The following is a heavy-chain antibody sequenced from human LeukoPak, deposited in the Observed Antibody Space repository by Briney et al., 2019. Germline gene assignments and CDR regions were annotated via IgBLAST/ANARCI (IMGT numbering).Heavy chain of an antibody. J-gene: IGHJ4*02. CDR2: IKEDGNEK. CDR3: AKSWTTVDY. D-gene: IGHD3/OR15-3a*01. CDR1: GFTFSSYA. Sequence: GGSLRLSCAASGFTFSSYAMSWVRQAPGKGLEWVASIKEDGNEKYYVDSVKGRFTISRDNVKNSLYLQMHSLRAEDTAVYYCAKSWTTVDYWGQGTRVTVSS. V-gene: IGHV3-7*02.